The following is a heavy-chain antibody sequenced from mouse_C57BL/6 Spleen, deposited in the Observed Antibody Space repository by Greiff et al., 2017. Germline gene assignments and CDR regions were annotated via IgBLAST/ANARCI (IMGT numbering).Heavy chain of an antibody. V-gene: IGHV1-82*01. D-gene: IGHD1-1*01. CDR2: FYPGDGDT. CDR3: AGGSIYYYGSSGDYFDY. Sequence: VQLQQSGPELVKPGASVKISCKASGYAFSSSWMNWVKQRPGKGLEWIGLFYPGDGDTNYNGKFKGKATLTADKSSSTAYMQLSSLASEDSAVYFCAGGSIYYYGSSGDYFDYWCQGTTLTVSS. J-gene: IGHJ2*01. CDR1: GYAFSSSW.